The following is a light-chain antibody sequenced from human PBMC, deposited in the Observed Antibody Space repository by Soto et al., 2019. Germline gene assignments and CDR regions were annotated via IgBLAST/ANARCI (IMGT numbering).Light chain of an antibody. V-gene: IGKV3-20*01. Sequence: ELVLTQSPGTLSLSPGERATLSCRASQRMSSNYLAWYQQKPGQAPRLLIYATSSRATGSPDRFSGSGSGTDFTLTISSLEPEDSAVYFCQQYGTAPPRYTFGQGTKLEIK. CDR2: ATS. J-gene: IGKJ2*01. CDR3: QQYGTAPPRYT. CDR1: QRMSSNY.